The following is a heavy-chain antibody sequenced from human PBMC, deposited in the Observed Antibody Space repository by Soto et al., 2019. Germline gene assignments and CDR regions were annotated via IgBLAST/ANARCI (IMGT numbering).Heavy chain of an antibody. D-gene: IGHD6-13*01. Sequence: QVQLVQSGAEEKKPGASVKVSCKASGYTFTSYAMHWVRQAPGQRLEWMGWINAGNGNTKYSQKFQGRVTMTRDTSASTAYMELRSLRSEDTAVYYCARAPGGPGIAEYWGQGTLVTVSS. CDR2: INAGNGNT. CDR1: GYTFTSYA. J-gene: IGHJ4*02. V-gene: IGHV1-3*05. CDR3: ARAPGGPGIAEY.